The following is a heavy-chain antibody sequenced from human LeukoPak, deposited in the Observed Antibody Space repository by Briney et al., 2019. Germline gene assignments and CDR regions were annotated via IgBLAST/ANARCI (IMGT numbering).Heavy chain of an antibody. D-gene: IGHD3-22*01. CDR2: INPNSGGT. V-gene: IGHV1-2*02. CDR3: ARAKDYYDSSGPGIGYFDY. Sequence: ASVKVSCKASGYTFTYRYLHWVRQAPGQGLEWMGWINPNSGGTNYAQKFQGRVTMTRDTSTSTVYMELSSLRSEDTAVYYCARAKDYYDSSGPGIGYFDYWGQGTLVTVSS. CDR1: GYTFTYRY. J-gene: IGHJ4*02.